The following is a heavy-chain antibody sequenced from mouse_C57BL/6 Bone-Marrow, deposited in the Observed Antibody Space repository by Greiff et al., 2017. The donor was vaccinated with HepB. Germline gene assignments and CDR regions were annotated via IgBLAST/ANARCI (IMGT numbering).Heavy chain of an antibody. V-gene: IGHV3-6*01. J-gene: IGHJ2*01. Sequence: ESGPGLVKPSQSLSLTCSVTGYSITSGYYWNWIRQFPGNKLEWMGYISYDGSNNYNPSLKNRISITRDTSKNQFFLKLNSVTTEDTATYYCARDPDYYGSSSYYFDYWGQGTTLTVSS. CDR2: ISYDGSN. D-gene: IGHD1-1*01. CDR3: ARDPDYYGSSSYYFDY. CDR1: GYSITSGYY.